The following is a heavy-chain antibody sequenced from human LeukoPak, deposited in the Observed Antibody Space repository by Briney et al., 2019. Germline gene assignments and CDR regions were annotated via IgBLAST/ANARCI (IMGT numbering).Heavy chain of an antibody. J-gene: IGHJ6*04. Sequence: GGSLRLTCAASGFTVSSNYMSWVRQAPGKGLEWVAVISYDRSNKYYADSVKGRFTISRDNSKNTLYLQMNSLRAEDTAVYYCARGYTYYDYVWGSYRYTRGMDVWGKGTTVTVSS. CDR3: ARGYTYYDYVWGSYRYTRGMDV. CDR2: ISYDRSNK. CDR1: GFTVSSNY. D-gene: IGHD3-16*02. V-gene: IGHV3-30*04.